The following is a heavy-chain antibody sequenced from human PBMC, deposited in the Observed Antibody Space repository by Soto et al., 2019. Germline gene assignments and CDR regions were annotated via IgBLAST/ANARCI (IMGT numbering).Heavy chain of an antibody. CDR2: ISHNRHA. CDR1: GGSISDTCFC. D-gene: IGHD2-15*01. Sequence: SETLSLTCSILGGSISDTCFCWGWVRQAPEKGLEWIGSISHNRHAYYYPSLQSRVTLFAYTSRNQFSLTMKSVTVADKALYFGARKVYGCYLGGTRFDAWGQGALVTVSS. V-gene: IGHV4-39*01. CDR3: ARKVYGCYLGGTRFDA. J-gene: IGHJ5*02.